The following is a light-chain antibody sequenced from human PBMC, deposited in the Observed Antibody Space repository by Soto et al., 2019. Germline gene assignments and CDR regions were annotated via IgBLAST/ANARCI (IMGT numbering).Light chain of an antibody. Sequence: QSALTQPASVSGSPGQSITISCTGTSSDVGGYNYVSWYQHHPGKAPKLMIYDVSNRPSGVSNHFSGSKSGNAASLTISGLQPEDEADYYCSSYTTSNTRQIVVGTGTKLTVL. CDR1: SSDVGGYNY. CDR3: SSYTTSNTRQIV. J-gene: IGLJ1*01. V-gene: IGLV2-14*03. CDR2: DVS.